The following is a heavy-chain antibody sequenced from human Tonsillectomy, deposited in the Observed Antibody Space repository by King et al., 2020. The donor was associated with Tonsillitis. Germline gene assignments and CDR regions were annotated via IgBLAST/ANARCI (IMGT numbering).Heavy chain of an antibody. CDR3: ARGVGATAVDAFDI. Sequence: LQLQESGSGLVKPSQTLSLTCAVSGGSISSGGYSWSWIRQPPGKGLEWIGYIYHSGSTYYNPSLKSRVTISVDRSKNQFSLKLSSVTAADTAVYYCARGVGATAVDAFDIWGQGTMVTVSS. J-gene: IGHJ3*02. D-gene: IGHD1-26*01. CDR1: GGSISSGGYS. V-gene: IGHV4-30-2*01. CDR2: IYHSGST.